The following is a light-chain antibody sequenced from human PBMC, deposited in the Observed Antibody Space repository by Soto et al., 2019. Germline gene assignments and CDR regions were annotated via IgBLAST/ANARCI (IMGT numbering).Light chain of an antibody. Sequence: QSALTQPASVSGSPGQTVAISCTGTSSDVGAYNYVSWYQQHPGKAPKLLLSEVSNRPSGVSARFSGSKSGNTASLTISGLHAEDEADYYCSSLTTSFTYVFGTGTKVTVL. CDR2: EVS. J-gene: IGLJ1*01. CDR3: SSLTTSFTYV. CDR1: SSDVGAYNY. V-gene: IGLV2-14*01.